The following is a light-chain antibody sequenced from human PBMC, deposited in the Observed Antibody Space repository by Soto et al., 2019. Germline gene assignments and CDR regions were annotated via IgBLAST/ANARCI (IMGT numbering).Light chain of an antibody. J-gene: IGKJ1*01. CDR1: QSVTNNY. CDR2: GAS. CDR3: QQYGSSPT. Sequence: EIVLTQSPGTLSLSPGERATLSCSASQSVTNNYLSWFQQKPGQAPRLLIYGASIRAPGISDRFSGRGSVIDFTLAITRLQPEDFAVYYCQQYGSSPTFGQETKV. V-gene: IGKV3-20*01.